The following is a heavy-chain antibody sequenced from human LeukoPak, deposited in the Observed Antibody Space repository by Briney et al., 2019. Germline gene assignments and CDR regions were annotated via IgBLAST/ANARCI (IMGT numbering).Heavy chain of an antibody. Sequence: GGSLRLSCAASGFMFDDYSMHWVRQAPGKGLEWVSLISWDGGSTHYADSVEGRFTISRDNAKNSLHLQVNSLRAEDTAVYYCVRERFHGSGAPKFDFWGQGTLVTVSS. V-gene: IGHV3-43*01. CDR1: GFMFDDYS. D-gene: IGHD3-10*01. CDR3: VRERFHGSGAPKFDF. CDR2: ISWDGGST. J-gene: IGHJ4*02.